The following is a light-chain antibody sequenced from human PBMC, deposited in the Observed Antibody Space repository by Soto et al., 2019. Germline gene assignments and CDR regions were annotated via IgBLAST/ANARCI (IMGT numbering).Light chain of an antibody. V-gene: IGKV2-30*01. J-gene: IGKJ2*01. CDR3: MQGTHWPPYT. CDR1: ESLVYSNGETY. CDR2: TVS. Sequence: DVVMTQSPLSLPVTLGQPASISCRSSESLVYSNGETYLDWFQQRPGQSPRRLIYTVSNRDSEVPARFSGSWSSTDFTLKISRVEAEDVGIYYCMQGTHWPPYTFGQGTRLEIK.